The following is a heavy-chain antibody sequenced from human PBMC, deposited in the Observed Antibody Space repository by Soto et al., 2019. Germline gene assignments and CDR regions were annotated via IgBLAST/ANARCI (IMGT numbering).Heavy chain of an antibody. J-gene: IGHJ5*02. CDR3: AKGDNLGPKTGYAFDP. D-gene: IGHD5-12*01. CDR2: TYFRSKWYN. Sequence: SQTLSLTCAISGDSVSSNTAAWNWIRQSPSRGLEWLGRTYFRSKWYNDYAVSVKSRIIINPDTSNSQFSLQLNSVTPEDTAVYFCAKGDNLGPKTGYAFDPWGQGIMVTVSS. V-gene: IGHV6-1*01. CDR1: GDSVSSNTAA.